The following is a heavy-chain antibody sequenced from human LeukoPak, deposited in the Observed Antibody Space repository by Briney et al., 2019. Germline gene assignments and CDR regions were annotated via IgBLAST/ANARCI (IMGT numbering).Heavy chain of an antibody. CDR3: AKDHYDFWSGYSITYYFVY. CDR2: IYYDGSNK. J-gene: IGHJ4*02. Sequence: GGSLRLSCAASGFTFSNYGMHWVRQAPGKGLEWVAFIYYDGSNKYYADSVKGRFTISRDNSKNTLALQMNSLRAEDTAVYYCAKDHYDFWSGYSITYYFVYWGQETLVTVSS. V-gene: IGHV3-30*02. CDR1: GFTFSNYG. D-gene: IGHD3-3*01.